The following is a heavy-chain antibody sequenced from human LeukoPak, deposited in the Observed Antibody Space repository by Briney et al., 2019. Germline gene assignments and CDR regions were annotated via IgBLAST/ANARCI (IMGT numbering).Heavy chain of an antibody. Sequence: ASVKVSCKASGCTFTGYYMHWVRQAPGQGLEWMGIINPSGGSTSYTQKFQGRVTMTRDMSTSTVYMELSSLRSEDTAVYYCARGFPKNYDFWSGFQTYYYMDVWGKGTTVTVSS. D-gene: IGHD3-3*01. CDR1: GCTFTGYY. CDR3: ARGFPKNYDFWSGFQTYYYMDV. J-gene: IGHJ6*03. V-gene: IGHV1-46*01. CDR2: INPSGGST.